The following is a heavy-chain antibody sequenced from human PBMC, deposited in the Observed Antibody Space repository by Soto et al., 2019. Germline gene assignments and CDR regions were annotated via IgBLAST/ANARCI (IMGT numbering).Heavy chain of an antibody. CDR1: GYTFTSYG. CDR3: AGTTSLQWYYMDV. V-gene: IGHV1-18*01. Sequence: GASVKVSCKASGYTFTSYGISWVRQAPGQGLEWMGWISAYNGNTNYAQKLQGRVTINPDTSKNQFSLHLNSVTPEDTAVYYCAGTTSLQWYYMDVWGKGTTVTVSS. J-gene: IGHJ6*03. CDR2: ISAYNGNT. D-gene: IGHD1-7*01.